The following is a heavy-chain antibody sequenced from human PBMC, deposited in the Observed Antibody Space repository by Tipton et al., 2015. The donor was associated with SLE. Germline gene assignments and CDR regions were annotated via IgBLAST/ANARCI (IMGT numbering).Heavy chain of an antibody. V-gene: IGHV4-4*07. CDR3: ARHSPYCGGDCSGEAFDI. CDR2: IYTSGST. CDR1: GGSISSYY. J-gene: IGHJ3*02. D-gene: IGHD2-21*01. Sequence: TLSLTCTVSGGSISSYYWSGIRQPAGKGLEWIGRIYTSGSTNYNPSLKSRVTMSVDTSKNQFSLKLSSVTAADTAMYYCARHSPYCGGDCSGEAFDIWGQGTMVTVSS.